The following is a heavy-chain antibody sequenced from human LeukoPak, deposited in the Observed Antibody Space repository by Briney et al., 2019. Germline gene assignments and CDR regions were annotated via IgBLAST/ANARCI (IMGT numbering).Heavy chain of an antibody. Sequence: GGSLRLSCAASGFIFSSYSMNWVRQAPGKGLEWVSYISSSSSTMYYAASVKGRFSISRDNAQNSLYLQMNSLRAEDTAVYYCVRDHHRRLYNSQARDTFDIWGQGTMVTVSS. J-gene: IGHJ3*02. CDR2: ISSSSSTM. CDR3: VRDHHRRLYNSQARDTFDI. CDR1: GFIFSSYS. D-gene: IGHD2/OR15-2a*01. V-gene: IGHV3-48*01.